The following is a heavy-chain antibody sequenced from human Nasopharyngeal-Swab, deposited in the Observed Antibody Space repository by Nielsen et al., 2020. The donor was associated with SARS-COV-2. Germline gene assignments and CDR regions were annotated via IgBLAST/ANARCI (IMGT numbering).Heavy chain of an antibody. D-gene: IGHD2-8*01. V-gene: IGHV4-39*01. CDR3: ARTNTERPNFDS. CDR2: IYYTGNT. J-gene: IGHJ4*02. CDR1: GGSISGSTYY. Sequence: SETLSLTCTVSGGSISGSTYYWGWVRQPPGKGLEWIANIYYTGNTYYSPSLKSRVTISVDTSRSQFPLTLSSMTAADRAVYYCARTNTERPNFDSWGQGLLVTVSS.